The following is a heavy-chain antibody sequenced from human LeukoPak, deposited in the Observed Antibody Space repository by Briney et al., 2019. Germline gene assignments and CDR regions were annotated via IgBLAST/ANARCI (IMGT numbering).Heavy chain of an antibody. CDR1: GYSFTSYG. D-gene: IGHD3-3*01. Sequence: ATVKVSCKASGYSFTSYGISWVRQTPGQGLEWMGWISVHNGNTNYAQKLQGRVIMTTDTSTSTAYMELRSLRSDDTAVYYCATSQEWPDFDYWGQGTLVTVSS. CDR2: ISVHNGNT. V-gene: IGHV1-18*01. J-gene: IGHJ4*02. CDR3: ATSQEWPDFDY.